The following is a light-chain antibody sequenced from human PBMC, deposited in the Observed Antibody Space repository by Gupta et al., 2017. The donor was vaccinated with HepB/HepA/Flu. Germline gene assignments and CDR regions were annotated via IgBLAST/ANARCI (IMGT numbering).Light chain of an antibody. CDR3: ATWDDSLNAVV. J-gene: IGLJ2*01. CDR1: NYNIGTNT. V-gene: IGLV1-44*01. Sequence: QSVLPQPPSASGTPGQRVTITCSGNNYNIGTNTVNWYHHLPGTAPKLLIDSNNQRPPVVPDRFSGSKSGTAASLTISGLEAEDEGDHYCATWDDSLNAVVFGGGTKLTVL. CDR2: SNN.